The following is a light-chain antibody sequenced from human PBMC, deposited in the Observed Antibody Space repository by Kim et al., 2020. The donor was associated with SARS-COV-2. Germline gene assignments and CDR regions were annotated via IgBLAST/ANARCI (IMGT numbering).Light chain of an antibody. Sequence: EIVLTQSPGTLSLSPGETATLSCRASQSMSSSYLAWYQQKPGQGPRLLMYGASNRATGIPDRFSGSGSGTDFTLTISRLEPEDFAVYYCQQYGTSSYTFGQGTKLEI. CDR3: QQYGTSSYT. J-gene: IGKJ2*01. CDR1: QSMSSSY. CDR2: GAS. V-gene: IGKV3-20*01.